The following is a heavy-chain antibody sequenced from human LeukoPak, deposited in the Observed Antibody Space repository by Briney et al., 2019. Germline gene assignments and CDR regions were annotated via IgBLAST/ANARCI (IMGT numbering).Heavy chain of an antibody. J-gene: IGHJ5*02. CDR3: ARGPMRSWFDP. Sequence: SETLSLTCAVYGGSFSGYFWNWIRQPPGKGLDWIGEINHSGSSNYNPSLKSRVTISLDTSKNQFSLKLTSITAADTAVYYCARGPMRSWFDPWGQGTLVTVSS. CDR1: GGSFSGYF. V-gene: IGHV4-34*01. CDR2: INHSGSS.